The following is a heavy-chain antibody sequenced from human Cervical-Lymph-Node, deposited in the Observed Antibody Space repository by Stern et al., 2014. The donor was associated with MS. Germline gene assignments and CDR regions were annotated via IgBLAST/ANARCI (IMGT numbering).Heavy chain of an antibody. CDR3: ALSSETSDRWYSLGYDL. Sequence: QVQLGQSGAEVTKPGSSVKVSCKASGGTFSKFPSSWVRQAPGQGLEWMGWIFPVFGTPTYAQEFRGRVTITADVSTSTVYMELSSLRSDDTAVYYCALSSETSDRWYSLGYDLWGQGTLVTVSS. J-gene: IGHJ5*02. CDR2: IFPVFGTP. CDR1: GGTFSKFP. D-gene: IGHD6-13*01. V-gene: IGHV1-69*01.